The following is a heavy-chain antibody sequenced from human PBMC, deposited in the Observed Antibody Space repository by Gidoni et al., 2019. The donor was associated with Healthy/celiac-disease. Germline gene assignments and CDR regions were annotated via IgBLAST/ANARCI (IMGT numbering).Heavy chain of an antibody. CDR3: AKEEYYYDSSGYYTTFGY. Sequence: EVQLLESGGGLVQHGGSLRLSCAASGFTFSSYAMSWVRQAPGKGLEWVSAISGSGGSTYYADSVKGRFTISRDNAKNTLYLQMNSLRAEDTAVYYCAKEEYYYDSSGYYTTFGYWGQGTLVTVSS. D-gene: IGHD3-22*01. V-gene: IGHV3-23*01. J-gene: IGHJ4*02. CDR1: GFTFSSYA. CDR2: ISGSGGST.